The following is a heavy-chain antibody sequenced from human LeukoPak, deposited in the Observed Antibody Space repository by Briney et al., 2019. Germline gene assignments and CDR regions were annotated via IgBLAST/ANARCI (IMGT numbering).Heavy chain of an antibody. J-gene: IGHJ4*02. CDR2: INPNSGGT. Sequence: ASVKVSCKASGYTFTGYYIHWVRQAPGQGLAWMGRINPNSGGTNYAQKFQGRVTMTTDTSISTAYMELSRLSSDDTAVYYCARDGGNFRFDYWGQGTLVTVSS. CDR1: GYTFTGYY. D-gene: IGHD4-23*01. V-gene: IGHV1-2*06. CDR3: ARDGGNFRFDY.